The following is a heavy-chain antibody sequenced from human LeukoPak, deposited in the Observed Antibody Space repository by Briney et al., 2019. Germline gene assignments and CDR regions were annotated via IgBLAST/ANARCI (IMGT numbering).Heavy chain of an antibody. V-gene: IGHV1-8*01. CDR3: ARGCLKQRRADIDY. D-gene: IGHD6-25*01. CDR1: GYTFTSYD. J-gene: IGHJ4*02. CDR2: MNPNSGNT. Sequence: ASVKVSCKASGYTFTSYDITWVRQATGQGLEWMGWMNPNSGNTGYAQKFQGRVTMTRNTSITTAYMELSSLRSEDTAVYYCARGCLKQRRADIDYWGQGTLVTVSS.